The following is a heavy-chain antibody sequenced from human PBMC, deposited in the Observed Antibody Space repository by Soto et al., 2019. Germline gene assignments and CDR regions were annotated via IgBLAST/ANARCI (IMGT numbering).Heavy chain of an antibody. CDR2: IGDSGART. CDR1: GFNFSNHD. D-gene: IGHD1-1*01. CDR3: VKDDVSGIPFSDY. J-gene: IGHJ4*02. Sequence: EVQLLESGGGLVQPGGSLRLSCAASGFNFSNHDMTWVRQAPGKGLEWVSTIGDSGARTYYVESVRGRFTISRDNSRNTLYLQMNDLRAEDTAVYYCVKDDVSGIPFSDYWGRGTLVTVSS. V-gene: IGHV3-23*01.